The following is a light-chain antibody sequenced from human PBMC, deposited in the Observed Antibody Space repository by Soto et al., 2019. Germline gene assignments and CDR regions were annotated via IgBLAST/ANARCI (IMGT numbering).Light chain of an antibody. CDR3: QQYDDWLRLT. CDR2: DAS. Sequence: EIVMTQSPVTLSVSPGERATLSCRASQSVDSNLAWYQQKPGQAPRLLIYDASNRATGIPARFSGSGSGTEFNLTISSLQSEDFAVYFCQQYDDWLRLTFGGGTKVDIK. J-gene: IGKJ4*01. V-gene: IGKV3D-15*01. CDR1: QSVDSN.